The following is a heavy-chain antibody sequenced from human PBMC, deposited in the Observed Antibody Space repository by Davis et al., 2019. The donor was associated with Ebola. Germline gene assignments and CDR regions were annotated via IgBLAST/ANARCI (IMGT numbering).Heavy chain of an antibody. J-gene: IGHJ4*02. D-gene: IGHD6-19*01. CDR3: ARDPVAGKLDY. V-gene: IGHV3-66*01. Sequence: GGSLRLSCAASGFTVSSNYMSWVRQAPGKGLEWVSVIYSGGSTYYADSVKGRFTISRDNAKNSLYLQMNSLRAEDTAVYYCARDPVAGKLDYWGQGTLVTVSS. CDR2: IYSGGST. CDR1: GFTVSSNY.